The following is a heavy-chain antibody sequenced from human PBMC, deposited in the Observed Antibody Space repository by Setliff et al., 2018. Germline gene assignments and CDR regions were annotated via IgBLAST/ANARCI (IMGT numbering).Heavy chain of an antibody. CDR1: GFTFSSYW. CDR2: VNSDGLST. CDR3: GREHRGAS. Sequence: GGSLRLSCTTYGFTFSSYWMFWVRQAPGEGLVWVSRVNSDGLSTSYADAVKGRFTISRDNARNTLYLEMNRLRAEDSAVYYCGREHRGASWGQGTLVTVSS. V-gene: IGHV3-74*01. D-gene: IGHD1-26*01. J-gene: IGHJ4*02.